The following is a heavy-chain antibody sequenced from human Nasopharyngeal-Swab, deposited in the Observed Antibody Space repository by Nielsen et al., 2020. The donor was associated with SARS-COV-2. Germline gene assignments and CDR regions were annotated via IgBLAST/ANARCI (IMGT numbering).Heavy chain of an antibody. CDR2: IYPGDSDI. CDR3: ARHPEQQLVRGYYYYYYMDV. CDR1: GYSFTSYW. Sequence: GESLKISCKASGYSFTSYWIGWVRQMPGKGLEWMGIIYPGDSDIRYSPSFQGQVTISADKSISTAYLQWSTLKASDTAMYYCARHPEQQLVRGYYYYYYMDVWGKGTTVTVSS. J-gene: IGHJ6*03. D-gene: IGHD6-13*01. V-gene: IGHV5-51*01.